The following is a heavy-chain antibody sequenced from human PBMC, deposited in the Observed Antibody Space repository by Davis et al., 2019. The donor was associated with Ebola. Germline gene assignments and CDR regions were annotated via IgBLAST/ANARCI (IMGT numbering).Heavy chain of an antibody. D-gene: IGHD5-12*01. V-gene: IGHV3-23*01. CDR2: ISGSGDST. CDR3: ARVPIVATIRADY. CDR1: GFTFSSYA. Sequence: GGSLRLSCAASGFTFSSYAVTWVRQAPGKGLEWVSTISGSGDSTYYADSVKGRFTISRDNAKNSLYLQMNSLRDEDTAVYYCARVPIVATIRADYWGQGTLVTVSS. J-gene: IGHJ4*02.